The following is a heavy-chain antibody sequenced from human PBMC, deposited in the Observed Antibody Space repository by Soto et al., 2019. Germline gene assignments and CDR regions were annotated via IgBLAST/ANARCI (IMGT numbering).Heavy chain of an antibody. V-gene: IGHV1-69*06. CDR1: GGTFSSYA. D-gene: IGHD5-18*01. CDR2: IIPIFGTA. J-gene: IGHJ6*02. CDR3: ARGAYSYGPPYYYYGMDV. Sequence: SVKVSCKASGGTFSSYAISWVRQAPGQGLEWMGGIIPIFGTANYAQKFQGRVTITADKSTSTAYMELSSLRSEDTAVYYCARGAYSYGPPYYYYGMDVWGQGTTVTVSS.